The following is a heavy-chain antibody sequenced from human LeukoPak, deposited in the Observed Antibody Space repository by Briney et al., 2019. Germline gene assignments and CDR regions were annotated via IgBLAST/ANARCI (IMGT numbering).Heavy chain of an antibody. CDR1: GFAFSSYA. D-gene: IGHD6-19*01. V-gene: IGHV3-23*01. Sequence: GGSLRLSCAASGFAFSSYAMTWVRQAPGKGLEWVSTISGSASSTYYADSVKGRFTISRDNSKNTLYLQMNSLRAEDTAVYYCASQFWWAAVPGTLDYWGQGTLVTVSS. CDR3: ASQFWWAAVPGTLDY. J-gene: IGHJ4*02. CDR2: ISGSASST.